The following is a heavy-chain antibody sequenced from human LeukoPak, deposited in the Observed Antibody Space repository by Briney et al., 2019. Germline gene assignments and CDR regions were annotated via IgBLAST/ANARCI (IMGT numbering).Heavy chain of an antibody. CDR2: IWYDGSNK. V-gene: IGHV3-33*01. D-gene: IGHD3-22*01. CDR3: ARDRNTMIVVVSGAFDI. Sequence: TGGSLRLSCAASGFTFSSYGMHWVRQAPGKGLEWVAVIWYDGSNKYYADSVKGRFTISRDNSKNTLYLQMNSLRAEDTAVYYCARDRNTMIVVVSGAFDIWGQGTMVTVPS. J-gene: IGHJ3*02. CDR1: GFTFSSYG.